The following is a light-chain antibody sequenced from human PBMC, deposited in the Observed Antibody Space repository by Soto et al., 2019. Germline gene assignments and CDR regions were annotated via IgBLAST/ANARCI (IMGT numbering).Light chain of an antibody. CDR1: QSIGSN. CDR2: RAS. CDR3: QQYYHCPPFT. V-gene: IGKV3-15*01. Sequence: VMTQSPATLSVSPGERATLSCRASQSIGSNLAWYQQKPGQAPRLLISRASTRATGVPARFTGSGSGTEFTLTVSSLKSEDSAVYYCQQYYHCPPFTLGQGTKVEIK. J-gene: IGKJ2*01.